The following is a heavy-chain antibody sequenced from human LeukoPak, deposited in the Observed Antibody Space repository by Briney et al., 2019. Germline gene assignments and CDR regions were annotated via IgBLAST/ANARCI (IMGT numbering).Heavy chain of an antibody. D-gene: IGHD2-2*01. CDR1: GFTFSSYS. V-gene: IGHV3-21*01. CDR3: ARGLIVVVPAAHY. J-gene: IGHJ4*02. Sequence: GGSLRLSCAASGFTFSSYSMNWVRQAPGKGLEWVSSISSIPSYIYYADSVKGRFTISRDNAKNSLYLQMNSLRVEDTAVYYCARGLIVVVPAAHYWGQGTLVTVSS. CDR2: ISSIPSYI.